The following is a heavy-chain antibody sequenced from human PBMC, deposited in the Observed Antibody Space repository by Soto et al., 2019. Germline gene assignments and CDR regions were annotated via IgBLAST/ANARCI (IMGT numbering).Heavy chain of an antibody. CDR2: ISAYNGNT. CDR3: ARKRRYSGSDSPDY. D-gene: IGHD5-12*01. J-gene: IGHJ4*02. V-gene: IGHV1-18*01. Sequence: ASVNVSCKTSGYTFSGYGISWGRQDLGKGLEWMGWISAYNGNTNYAQKPQGRVTMTTDTSTSTAYMELRSLRSDDTAMYYCARKRRYSGSDSPDYWGQGTLVTVSS. CDR1: GYTFSGYG.